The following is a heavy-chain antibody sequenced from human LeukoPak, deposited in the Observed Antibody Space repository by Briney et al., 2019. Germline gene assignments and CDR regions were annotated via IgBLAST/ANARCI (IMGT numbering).Heavy chain of an antibody. D-gene: IGHD3-10*01. CDR3: ARVLSSMVRTGDY. V-gene: IGHV4-34*01. Sequence: PSETLSLTCAVYGGSFSGYYWSWIRQPPGKGLEWIGEINHSGSTNYNPPLKSRVTISVDTSKNQFSLKLSSVTAADTAVYYCARVLSSMVRTGDYWGQGTLVTVSS. CDR1: GGSFSGYY. J-gene: IGHJ4*02. CDR2: INHSGST.